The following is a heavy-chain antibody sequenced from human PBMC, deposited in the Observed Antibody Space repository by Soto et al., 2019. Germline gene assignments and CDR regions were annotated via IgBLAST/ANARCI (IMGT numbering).Heavy chain of an antibody. Sequence: SQTLSLTCAISGDSVSSNSAAWNWIRQSPSRGLEWLGRTYYRSKWYNDYAVSVKSRITINPDTSKNQFSLQLNSVTPEDTAVYYCARGTLRLSYSSRHNWFDPWGQGTLVTSPQ. V-gene: IGHV6-1*01. D-gene: IGHD6-13*01. J-gene: IGHJ5*02. CDR3: ARGTLRLSYSSRHNWFDP. CDR2: TYYRSKWYN. CDR1: GDSVSSNSAA.